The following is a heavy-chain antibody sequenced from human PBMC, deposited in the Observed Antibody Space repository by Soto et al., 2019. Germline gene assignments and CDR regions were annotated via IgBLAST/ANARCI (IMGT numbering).Heavy chain of an antibody. J-gene: IGHJ4*02. CDR3: ARGVSEGVDY. CDR1: GYSFTSLD. D-gene: IGHD1-26*01. Sequence: ASVKVSCKASGYSFTSLDINWVRQTAGQGLEWMGWMEPSTGRTGYAQKFQGRVTMTRDTSINTAYMELTTLTSDDTAFDYCARGVSEGVDYWGQGTLVTVSS. V-gene: IGHV1-8*01. CDR2: MEPSTGRT.